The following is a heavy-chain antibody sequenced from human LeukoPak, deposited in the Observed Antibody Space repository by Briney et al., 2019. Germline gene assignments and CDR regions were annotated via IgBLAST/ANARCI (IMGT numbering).Heavy chain of an antibody. CDR2: IIPIFGTA. CDR1: GYTFTSYG. J-gene: IGHJ4*02. D-gene: IGHD2-21*02. V-gene: IGHV1-69*13. CDR3: ASAVVTAMTYYFDY. Sequence: ASVTVSCTASGYTFTSYGISWVRQAPGQGLEWMGGIIPIFGTANYAQKFQGRVTITADESTSTAYMELSSLRSEDTVVYYCASAVVTAMTYYFDYWGQGTLVTVSS.